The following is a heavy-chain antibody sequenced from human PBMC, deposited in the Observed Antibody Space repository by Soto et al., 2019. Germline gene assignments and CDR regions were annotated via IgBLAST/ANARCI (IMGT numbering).Heavy chain of an antibody. CDR3: ARHIGVTGLRGFDY. Sequence: QVQLQESGPGLVKPSGTVSLTCAVSGASISDNNWWSWVRPPPGQGLERIGAVVHWGTTNYKPSLRSRVTTSMDKSKNNTPLTLSSGTAADSALYHFARHIGVTGLRGFDYWGKGTLVTVSS. J-gene: IGHJ4*02. V-gene: IGHV4-4*02. CDR1: GASISDNNW. CDR2: VVHWGTT. D-gene: IGHD2-21*02.